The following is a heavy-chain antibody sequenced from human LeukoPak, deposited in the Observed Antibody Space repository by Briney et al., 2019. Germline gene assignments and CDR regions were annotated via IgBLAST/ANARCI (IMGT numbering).Heavy chain of an antibody. Sequence: GRSLRLSCAASGFTFCNYAMSWVRQAPGKGLEWVSTVSGNAGSTYYADSVKGRFTISRDYSNNTVYLQMNSLRAEDMAVYYCAKGGHTYRYFDYWGQGTLVTVSS. V-gene: IGHV3-23*01. CDR1: GFTFCNYA. CDR3: AKGGHTYRYFDY. CDR2: VSGNAGST. J-gene: IGHJ4*02. D-gene: IGHD1-14*01.